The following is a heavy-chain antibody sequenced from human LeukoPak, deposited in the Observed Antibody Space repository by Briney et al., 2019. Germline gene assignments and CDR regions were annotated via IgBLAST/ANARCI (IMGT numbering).Heavy chain of an antibody. J-gene: IGHJ4*02. D-gene: IGHD1-26*01. Sequence: GGSLRLSCAASGFTFIDYSMNWVRQAPGKGLEWVSSISPSSSYIYYADSVKGRFTISRDNAKNSLYPQMVSLRDEDTAVYYCAREKGCSGSSFDYWGQGTLVTVSS. CDR2: ISPSSSYI. CDR3: AREKGCSGSSFDY. CDR1: GFTFIDYS. V-gene: IGHV3-21*01.